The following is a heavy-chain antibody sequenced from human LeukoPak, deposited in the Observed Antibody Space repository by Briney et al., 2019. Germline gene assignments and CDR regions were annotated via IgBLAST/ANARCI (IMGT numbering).Heavy chain of an antibody. CDR1: GFIFSTYG. V-gene: IGHV3-23*01. Sequence: GGSLRLSCAASGFIFSTYGMNWVRQAPGKGLEWVSAINGSGGSTYYADSVKGRSTISRDNSRYTLYLQMNSLRAEDTAVYYCARGPPWYFDLWGRGTLVTVSS. CDR3: ARGPPWYFDL. CDR2: INGSGGST. D-gene: IGHD6-25*01. J-gene: IGHJ2*01.